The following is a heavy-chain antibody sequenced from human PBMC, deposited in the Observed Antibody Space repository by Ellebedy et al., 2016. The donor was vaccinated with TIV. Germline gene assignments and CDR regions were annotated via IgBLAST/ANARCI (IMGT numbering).Heavy chain of an antibody. CDR1: GLSVSSSGMR. J-gene: IGHJ3*02. V-gene: IGHV2-70*04. Sequence: SGPTLVKPTQTLTLTCTLSGLSVSSSGMRVSWFRQPPGKALEWLARIDWDDDTFSNTSLKTRLTISKDTSKNQVVLTMTVMEPVDTATYYCARISRDAFDIWGQGTMVIVSS. CDR3: ARISRDAFDI. CDR2: IDWDDDT.